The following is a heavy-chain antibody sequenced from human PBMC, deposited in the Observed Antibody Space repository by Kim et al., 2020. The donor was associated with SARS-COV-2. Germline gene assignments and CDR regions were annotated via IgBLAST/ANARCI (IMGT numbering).Heavy chain of an antibody. V-gene: IGHV3-53*01. D-gene: IGHD4-17*01. Sequence: GGSLRHSCAASGFTVSSNYMSWVRQAPGKGLEWVSVIYSGGSTYYADSVKGRFTISRDNSKNTLYLQMNSLRAEDTAVYYCARSYGDLFFDYWGQGTLVTVSS. CDR3: ARSYGDLFFDY. CDR1: GFTVSSNY. CDR2: IYSGGST. J-gene: IGHJ4*02.